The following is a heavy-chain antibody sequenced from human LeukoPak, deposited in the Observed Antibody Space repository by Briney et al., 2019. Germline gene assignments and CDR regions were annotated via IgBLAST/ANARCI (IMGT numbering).Heavy chain of an antibody. D-gene: IGHD3-9*01. CDR1: GFTFSTYT. Sequence: GGSLRLSCAASGFTFSTYTMHWVRQAPGKGLEWVAVMSYDGSNKYYTDSVKGRFTISRDNSKNTLYLQMNSLRVEDTAVYDCARDTSYDILTGYPDYWGQGTLVTVSS. CDR3: ARDTSYDILTGYPDY. CDR2: MSYDGSNK. V-gene: IGHV3-30*04. J-gene: IGHJ4*02.